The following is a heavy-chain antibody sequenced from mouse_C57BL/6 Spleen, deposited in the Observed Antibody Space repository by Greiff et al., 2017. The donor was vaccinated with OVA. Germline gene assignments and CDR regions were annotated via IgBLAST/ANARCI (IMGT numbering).Heavy chain of an antibody. J-gene: IGHJ1*03. V-gene: IGHV5-17*01. CDR3: ARRLLRFNWYFDV. Sequence: EVKLVESGGGLVKPGGSLKLSCAASGFTFSDYGMHWVRQAPEKGLAWVAYISSGSSTIYYADTVQGRFTISRDNAKNTLFLQMTSLRSEDTAMYYCARRLLRFNWYFDVWGTGTTVTGSS. CDR2: ISSGSSTI. CDR1: GFTFSDYG. D-gene: IGHD2-3*01.